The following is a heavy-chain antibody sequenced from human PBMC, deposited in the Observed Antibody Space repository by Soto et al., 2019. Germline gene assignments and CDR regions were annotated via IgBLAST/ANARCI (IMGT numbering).Heavy chain of an antibody. J-gene: IGHJ6*02. D-gene: IGHD4-17*01. CDR2: IIPIFGTA. Sequence: SVKVSCKASGGTFSSYAISWVRQAPGQGLEWMGGIIPIFGTANYAQKFQGRVTITADESTSTAYMELSSLRSEDTAVYYCARGTNYGDYAYYYYGMDVWGQGTTVTDSS. CDR1: GGTFSSYA. CDR3: ARGTNYGDYAYYYYGMDV. V-gene: IGHV1-69*13.